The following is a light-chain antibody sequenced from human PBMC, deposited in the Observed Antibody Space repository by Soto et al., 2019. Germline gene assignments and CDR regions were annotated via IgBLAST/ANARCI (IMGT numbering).Light chain of an antibody. Sequence: DIQMTQSRSSLSASVGGIVTITCRASQSISSYLNWYQQKPGKAPKLLIYAASSLQSGVPSRFSGSVSGTDFTLTISSLQPEDVATYYCQKYNSAPQTFGQGTKVDIK. CDR2: AAS. CDR3: QKYNSAPQT. V-gene: IGKV1-39*01. CDR1: QSISSY. J-gene: IGKJ1*01.